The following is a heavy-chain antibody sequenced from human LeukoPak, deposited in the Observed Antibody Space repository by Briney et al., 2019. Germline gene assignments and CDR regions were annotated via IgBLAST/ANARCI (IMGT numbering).Heavy chain of an antibody. Sequence: GGSLRLSCAASGFSFSNAWMSWVRQAPGKGLEWVGHMKSKTNGGTTNYAAPVNGRFSLSRNDSKNTLYVHMNSLTSEDTAVYYCTTNSGSYGVDVWGKGTTVTVSS. CDR1: GFSFSNAW. D-gene: IGHD1-26*01. J-gene: IGHJ6*04. CDR3: TTNSGSYGVDV. CDR2: MKSKTNGGTT. V-gene: IGHV3-15*05.